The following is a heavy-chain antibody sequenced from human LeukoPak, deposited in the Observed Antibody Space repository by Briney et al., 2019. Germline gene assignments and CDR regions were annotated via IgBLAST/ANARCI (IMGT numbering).Heavy chain of an antibody. CDR3: ARNYYYGMDV. CDR2: INPNSGGT. Sequence: ASVKVSCKASGYTFTSYYMHWVRQAPGQGLEWMGWINPNSGGTNSAQKFQGRVTMTRDTSISTAYMELSRLSSDDTAVYYCARNYYYGMDVWGQGTTVTVSS. J-gene: IGHJ6*02. V-gene: IGHV1-2*02. CDR1: GYTFTSYY.